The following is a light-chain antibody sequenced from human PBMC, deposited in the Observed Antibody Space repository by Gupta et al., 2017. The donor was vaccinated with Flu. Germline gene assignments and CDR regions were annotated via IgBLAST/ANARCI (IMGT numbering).Light chain of an antibody. V-gene: IGLV6-57*01. CDR1: SGSIARNY. CDR2: ENN. J-gene: IGLJ3*02. CDR3: QSYDPTNQV. Sequence: NFMLTQPHSVSESPGKTVIISGTRSSGSIARNYVQWYKQRPGSSPTTVIYENNQRPSGIPDRFSGSIDSSSNSASLTISGLKTEDEADYYCQSYDPTNQVFGGGTRLTVL.